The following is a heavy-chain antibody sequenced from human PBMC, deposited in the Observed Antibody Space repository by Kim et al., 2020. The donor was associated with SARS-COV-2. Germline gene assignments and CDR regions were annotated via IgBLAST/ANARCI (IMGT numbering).Heavy chain of an antibody. V-gene: IGHV4-34*01. Sequence: SETLSLTCAVFGGSLRASDWHWIRQPPGKGLEWIGEINHSGSTNYNLSLKSRVTISIDTSKNQFSLKLSSVTAADTAVFYCGRGGLDVWGQGTMVTVSS. J-gene: IGHJ3*01. CDR3: GRGGLDV. CDR2: INHSGST. CDR1: GGSLRASD.